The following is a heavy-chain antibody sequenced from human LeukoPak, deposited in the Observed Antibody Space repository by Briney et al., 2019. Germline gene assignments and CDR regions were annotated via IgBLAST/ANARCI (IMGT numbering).Heavy chain of an antibody. D-gene: IGHD6-19*01. CDR3: ARDPPVAGTS. J-gene: IGHJ4*02. CDR2: IYASGNT. Sequence: SETLSLTCAVYGGSFSGYYWTWIRQPPGKGLEWIGYIYASGNTNYNPSLKSRVTISVDTSKNQFSLKLSSVTAADTAVYYCARDPPVAGTSWGQGTLVTVSS. V-gene: IGHV4-59*01. CDR1: GGSFSGYY.